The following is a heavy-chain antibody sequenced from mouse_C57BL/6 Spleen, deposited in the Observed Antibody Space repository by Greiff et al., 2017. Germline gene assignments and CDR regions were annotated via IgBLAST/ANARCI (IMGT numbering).Heavy chain of an antibody. CDR1: GYTFTDYN. CDR2: INPNNGGT. CDR3: ARGLDAMDY. D-gene: IGHD4-1*01. J-gene: IGHJ4*01. Sequence: EVKVVESGPELVKPGASVKIPCKASGYTFTDYNMDWVKQSHGKSLEWIGDINPNNGGTIYNQKFKGKATLTVDKSSSTAYMELRSLTSEDTAVYYCARGLDAMDYWGQGTSVTVSS. V-gene: IGHV1-18*01.